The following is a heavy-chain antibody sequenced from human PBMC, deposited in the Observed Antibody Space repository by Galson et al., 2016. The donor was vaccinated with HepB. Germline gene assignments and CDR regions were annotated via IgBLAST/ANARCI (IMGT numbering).Heavy chain of an antibody. Sequence: SVKVSCKASGYTFTSYGISWVRQAPGQGLEWMGWISAYTGYTNYAQELQGRVTMTTDTSPSTAYMELRSLRSDDTAVYYWATSTSSWINWFAPWGQGTLLTVSS. J-gene: IGHJ5*02. D-gene: IGHD6-13*01. CDR2: ISAYTGYT. CDR3: ATSTSSWINWFAP. CDR1: GYTFTSYG. V-gene: IGHV1-18*01.